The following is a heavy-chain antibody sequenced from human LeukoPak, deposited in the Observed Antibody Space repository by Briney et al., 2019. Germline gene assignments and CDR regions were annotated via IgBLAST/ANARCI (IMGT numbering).Heavy chain of an antibody. CDR2: ISSSSSTI. CDR1: GFTFSSYS. D-gene: IGHD2-2*01. CDR3: ARDLGPAAIKGEDEEDY. J-gene: IGHJ4*02. V-gene: IGHV3-48*01. Sequence: GGSLRLSCAASGFTFSSYSMNWVRQAPGKGLEWVSYISSSSSTIYYADSVKGRFTISRDNVKNSLYLQMNSLRAEDTAVYYCARDLGPAAIKGEDEEDYWGQGTLVTVSS.